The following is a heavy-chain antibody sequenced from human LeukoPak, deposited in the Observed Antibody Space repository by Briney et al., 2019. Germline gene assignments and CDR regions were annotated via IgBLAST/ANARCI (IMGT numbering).Heavy chain of an antibody. CDR1: VASISSGDYY. CDR3: ARDHTTLVRGIITYYYYYMDV. CDR2: IYYSGST. D-gene: IGHD3-10*01. Sequence: SETLSLTCTVPVASISSGDYYWSWIRQPPGKGLEWIGYIYYSGSTYYNPSLKSRVTISVDTSKNQFSLKLSSVTAADTAVYYCARDHTTLVRGIITYYYYYMDVWGKGTTVTVSS. V-gene: IGHV4-30-4*08. J-gene: IGHJ6*03.